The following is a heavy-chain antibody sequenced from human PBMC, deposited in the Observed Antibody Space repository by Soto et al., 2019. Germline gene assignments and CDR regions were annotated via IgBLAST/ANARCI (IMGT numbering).Heavy chain of an antibody. CDR1: GFIFNAYA. CDR3: ARVASDYINSADH. Sequence: EVQLLESGGGLVQPGGSLRLSCAASGFIFNAYAMTWVRQAPGKGLEWVSAIGGSGGNTYYAASVKGRFTISRDNSKETGDLEMNRLRVDDTAVYFCARVASDYINSADHWGQGILVTVSS. J-gene: IGHJ4*02. CDR2: IGGSGGNT. D-gene: IGHD4-4*01. V-gene: IGHV3-23*01.